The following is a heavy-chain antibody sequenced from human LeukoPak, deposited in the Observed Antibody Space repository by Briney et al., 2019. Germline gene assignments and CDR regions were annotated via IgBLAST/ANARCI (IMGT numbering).Heavy chain of an antibody. Sequence: SSVKVSCKASGYTFTGYYMHRVRQAPGQGREWMGWINPNSGGTNYAQKFHGRVTMTSDTSINTAYMELSRLISDDTAVYYWAADVTEEKAAAGWGKGTLVTVSS. D-gene: IGHD6-13*01. CDR1: GYTFTGYY. CDR3: AADVTEEKAAAG. J-gene: IGHJ4*02. CDR2: INPNSGGT. V-gene: IGHV1-2*02.